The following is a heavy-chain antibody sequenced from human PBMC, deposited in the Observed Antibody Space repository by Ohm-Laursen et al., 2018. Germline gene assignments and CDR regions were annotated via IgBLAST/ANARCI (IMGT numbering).Heavy chain of an antibody. Sequence: SETLSLTCAVSGYSISSGYFWGWIRQPPGKGLEWIGTIYHSGSTYYNPSLKSRVTISVDTPKNHFSLKLSSATAADTALYYCARGLWWFDPWGQGTLVTVSS. V-gene: IGHV4-38-2*01. CDR2: IYHSGST. CDR1: GYSISSGYF. CDR3: ARGLWWFDP. J-gene: IGHJ5*02.